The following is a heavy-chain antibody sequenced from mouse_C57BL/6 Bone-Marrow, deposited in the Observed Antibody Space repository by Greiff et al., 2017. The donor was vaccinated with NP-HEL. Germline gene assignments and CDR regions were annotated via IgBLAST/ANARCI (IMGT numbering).Heavy chain of an antibody. J-gene: IGHJ2*01. CDR1: GFSLTSYG. V-gene: IGHV2-2*01. Sequence: QVQLKESGPGLVQPSQSLSITCTVSGFSLTSYGVHWVRQSPGKGLEWLGVIWSGGSTDYNAAFISRLSISKDNSKSQVFFNMNSLQADDTAIYYCARERETFYYGSSLYYCDYWGQGTTLTVSS. D-gene: IGHD1-1*01. CDR3: ARERETFYYGSSLYYCDY. CDR2: IWSGGST.